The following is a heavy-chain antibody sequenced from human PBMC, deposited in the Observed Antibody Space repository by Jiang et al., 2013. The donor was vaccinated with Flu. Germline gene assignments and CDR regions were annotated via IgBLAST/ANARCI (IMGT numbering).Heavy chain of an antibody. V-gene: IGHV3-23*01. D-gene: IGHD5-18*01. J-gene: IGHJ3*02. CDR3: AKKKGDTTMVYAFDI. Sequence: GSVQPGGSLRLSCAASGFTFSSYALSWVRQAPGKGLEWVSTISGSGGSTYYADSVKGRFTISRDNSKNTLYLQMNSLRAEDTAVYYCAKKKGDTTMVYAFDIWGQGTMVTVSS. CDR2: ISGSGGST. CDR1: GFTFSSYA.